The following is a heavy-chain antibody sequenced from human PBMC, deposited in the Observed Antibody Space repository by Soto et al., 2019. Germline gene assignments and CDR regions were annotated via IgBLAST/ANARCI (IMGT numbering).Heavy chain of an antibody. Sequence: SETLSLTCAVYGGAFSGHSWTLIRHSPLKGLEWIVDINHSGRVNYSPSLKSRVTISLDTSKNQFSLTLSAVTAADTAMYYCSTRAYDTNGYYRFDPWGQGTLVTVSS. V-gene: IGHV4-34*01. CDR2: INHSGRV. CDR1: GGAFSGHS. J-gene: IGHJ5*01. CDR3: STRAYDTNGYYRFDP. D-gene: IGHD3-22*01.